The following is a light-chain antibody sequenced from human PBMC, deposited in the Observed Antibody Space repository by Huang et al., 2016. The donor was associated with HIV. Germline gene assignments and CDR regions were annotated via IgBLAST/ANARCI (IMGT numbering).Light chain of an antibody. CDR1: QSLLHTDGKNF. CDR3: MQSLQAAT. J-gene: IGKJ1*01. CDR2: EVS. Sequence: DIVLTQTPLSLSVTPGQSASISCKSSQSLLHTDGKNFLYWYVQKPGQSPQLLIYEVSKRFSGVPGRFIGSGSGTDFTLNISRVETEDVGVYYCMQSLQAATFGQGTNVEI. V-gene: IGKV2D-29*02.